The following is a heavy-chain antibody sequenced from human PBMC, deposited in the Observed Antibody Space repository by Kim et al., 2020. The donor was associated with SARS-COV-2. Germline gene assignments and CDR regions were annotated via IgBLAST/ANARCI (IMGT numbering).Heavy chain of an antibody. Sequence: SVKVSCKASGGTFSSYAISWVRQAPGQGLEWMGGIIPIFGTANYAQKFQGRVTITADESTSTAYMELSSLRSEDTAVYYCAIVDILTGYYIVPYYYYYGMDVWGQGTTVTVSS. CDR1: GGTFSSYA. CDR2: IIPIFGTA. V-gene: IGHV1-69*13. D-gene: IGHD3-9*01. CDR3: AIVDILTGYYIVPYYYYYGMDV. J-gene: IGHJ6*02.